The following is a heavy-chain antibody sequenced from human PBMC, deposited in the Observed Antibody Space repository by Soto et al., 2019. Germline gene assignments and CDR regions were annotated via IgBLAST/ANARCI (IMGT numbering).Heavy chain of an antibody. V-gene: IGHV3-53*04. D-gene: IGHD3-10*01. CDR1: GFAVRHNY. Sequence: EVQLVESGGGLVQPGGSLRLSCTASGFAVRHNYMTWVRQAPGKGLEWVSLIYSGGDTAYADSVKGRFTISRHTSQNTLYLQMNSLRAEDTAVYYCARKTDSIPSGGGAWGKGTAVTVSS. J-gene: IGHJ6*04. CDR3: ARKTDSIPSGGGA. CDR2: IYSGGDT.